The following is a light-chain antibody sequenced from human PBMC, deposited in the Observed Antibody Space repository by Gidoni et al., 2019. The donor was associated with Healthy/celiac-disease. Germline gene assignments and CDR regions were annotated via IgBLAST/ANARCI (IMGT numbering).Light chain of an antibody. CDR1: KMGDKY. Sequence: SDELTQPPSVSVSPGQTASITCSGDKMGDKYACLYQQKPGKSPVLVIYPDRKPPLGIPERFSCSNSGNTATLTISGTQAMDEADYYCQAWDSSTMVFRGRTKLTVL. J-gene: IGLJ2*01. V-gene: IGLV3-1*01. CDR2: PDR. CDR3: QAWDSSTMV.